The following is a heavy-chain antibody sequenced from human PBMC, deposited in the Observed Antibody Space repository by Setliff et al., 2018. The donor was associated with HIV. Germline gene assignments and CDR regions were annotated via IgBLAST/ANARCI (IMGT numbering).Heavy chain of an antibody. D-gene: IGHD1-26*01. V-gene: IGHV3-23*01. CDR2: IGGAYDGNT. CDR1: GFTFSTYS. CDR3: AKVMITTTWAFDF. Sequence: GGSLRLSCAASGFTFSTYSMVWVRQAPGKGLEWVSGIGGAYDGNTYHADSVKGRLTIFRENSKNILYLQMSNLRAEDTALYYCAKVMITTTWAFDFWGQGTPVTVSS. J-gene: IGHJ4*02.